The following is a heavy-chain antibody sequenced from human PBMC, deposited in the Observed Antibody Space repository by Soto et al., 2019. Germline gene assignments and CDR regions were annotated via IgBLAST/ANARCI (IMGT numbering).Heavy chain of an antibody. CDR1: GFTFSSYS. V-gene: IGHV3-21*04. Sequence: GGSLRLSCAASGFTFSSYSMNWVRQAPGKGLEWVSSISSSSSYIYYADSVKGRFTISRDNAKNSLYLQVNSLRAEDMALYFCAKLPQYETLTGYLNYFDYWGPGILVTVSS. CDR3: AKLPQYETLTGYLNYFDY. D-gene: IGHD3-9*01. CDR2: ISSSSSYI. J-gene: IGHJ4*02.